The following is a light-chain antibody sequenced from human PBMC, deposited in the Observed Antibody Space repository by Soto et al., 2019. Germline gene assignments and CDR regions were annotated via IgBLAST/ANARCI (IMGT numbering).Light chain of an antibody. CDR2: DAS. J-gene: IGKJ2*01. V-gene: IGKV1-5*01. CDR3: QQYNDYVNS. CDR1: QSISSW. Sequence: DIQMTQSPSTLSASVGDRVTITCRASQSISSWLAWYQQKPGMTPKLLIYDASRLESGVPLRFSGSGSGTEFTLTISSPPPDDFATYYCQQYNDYVNSFGQGNKLEIK.